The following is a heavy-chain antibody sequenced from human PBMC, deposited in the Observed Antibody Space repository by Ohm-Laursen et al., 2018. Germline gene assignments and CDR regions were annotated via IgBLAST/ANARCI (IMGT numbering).Heavy chain of an antibody. CDR2: IFYSGRT. D-gene: IGHD2/OR15-2a*01. V-gene: IGHV4-59*01. CDR3: ARVLPQAQFSLDY. Sequence: TLSLTCTVSGGSISGYYWSWIRQPPGKGLEWIGYIFYSGRTNYNPSLKSRVTISVDTSKNQFSLRLSSVTAADTAVYYCARVLPQAQFSLDYWGQGTLVTVSS. CDR1: GGSISGYY. J-gene: IGHJ4*02.